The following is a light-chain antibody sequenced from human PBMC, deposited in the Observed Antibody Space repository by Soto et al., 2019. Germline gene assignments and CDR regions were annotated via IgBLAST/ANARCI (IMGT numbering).Light chain of an antibody. J-gene: IGLJ1*01. Sequence: QSALTQPASVSGSPGQSITISCTGTSSDIGDYNYVSWYQQCPGKAPKLMIYEVSNRPSGVSNRFSGSKSGNTASLTISGLQADDEADYYCSSFTSSSPYVFGTGTKVTVL. V-gene: IGLV2-14*01. CDR1: SSDIGDYNY. CDR3: SSFTSSSPYV. CDR2: EVS.